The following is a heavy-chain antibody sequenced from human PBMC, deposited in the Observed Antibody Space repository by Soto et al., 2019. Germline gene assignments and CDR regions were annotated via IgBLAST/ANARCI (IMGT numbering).Heavy chain of an antibody. D-gene: IGHD3-22*01. CDR1: GYTFTGYY. V-gene: IGHV1-2*02. CDR2: INPNSGGT. CDR3: ARDYYDSSGYYQTDY. J-gene: IGHJ4*02. Sequence: GASEKVSCKASGYTFTGYYMHWVRQAPGQGLEWMGWINPNSGGTNYAQKFQGRVTMTRDTSISTAYMELSRLRSDDTAVYYCARDYYDSSGYYQTDYWRQGTQVPVSS.